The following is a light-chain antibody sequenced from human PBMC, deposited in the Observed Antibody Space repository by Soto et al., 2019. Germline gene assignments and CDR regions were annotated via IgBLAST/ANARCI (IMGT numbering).Light chain of an antibody. CDR1: HDIGKF. J-gene: IGKJ2*01. CDR3: QQWGSLPYT. Sequence: DILMTQSPSSLSATVGGRVTITCQASHDIGKFLNWYPWKPGKAPKLLIYEASSLETGVPSRFSGSGSGTDFSFTISSLQPEDIATYICQQWGSLPYTFGQGTTLEIE. CDR2: EAS. V-gene: IGKV1-33*01.